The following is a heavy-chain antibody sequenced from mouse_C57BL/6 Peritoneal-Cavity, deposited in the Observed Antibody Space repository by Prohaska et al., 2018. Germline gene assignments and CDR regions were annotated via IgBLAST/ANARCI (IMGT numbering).Heavy chain of an antibody. D-gene: IGHD2-2*01. CDR1: GYTFTTYD. J-gene: IGHJ1*03. V-gene: IGHV9-3*01. CDR3: ARLVTTYFDV. CDR2: INIYSGVP. Sequence: QIQLIQSGPELQKPGETVKMSCKASGYTFTTYDMSWVKHVAGKGLKWMGWINIYSGVPTYADDFKGRFAFSLETSASTAYLQINNLKNEDTATYFCARLVTTYFDVWGTGTTVTVSS.